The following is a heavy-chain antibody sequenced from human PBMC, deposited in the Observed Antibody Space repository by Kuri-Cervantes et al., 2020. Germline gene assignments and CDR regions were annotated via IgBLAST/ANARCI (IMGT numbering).Heavy chain of an antibody. D-gene: IGHD3-3*01. J-gene: IGHJ6*02. CDR3: ARSGDFWSGYFPGLYYYGMDV. Sequence: ESLKISCTVSGGSISSYYWSWIRQPPGKGLEWIGYIYYSGSTNHNPSLKSRVTISVDTSKNQFSLKLSSVTAADTAVYYCARSGDFWSGYFPGLYYYGMDVWGQGATVTVSS. CDR1: GGSISSYY. V-gene: IGHV4-59*01. CDR2: IYYSGST.